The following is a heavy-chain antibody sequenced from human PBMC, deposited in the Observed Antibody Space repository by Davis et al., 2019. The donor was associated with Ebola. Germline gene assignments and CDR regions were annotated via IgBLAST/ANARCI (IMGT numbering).Heavy chain of an antibody. Sequence: AASVKVSCKASGYTFTSYGISWVRQAPGQGLEWMGGIIPIFGTANHAQKFQGRVTITADESTSTAYMELSSLRSEDTAVYYCATGVGPLLCFRELFYWGQGTLVTVSS. D-gene: IGHD3-10*01. V-gene: IGHV1-69*13. J-gene: IGHJ4*02. CDR3: ATGVGPLLCFRELFY. CDR2: IIPIFGTA. CDR1: GYTFTSYG.